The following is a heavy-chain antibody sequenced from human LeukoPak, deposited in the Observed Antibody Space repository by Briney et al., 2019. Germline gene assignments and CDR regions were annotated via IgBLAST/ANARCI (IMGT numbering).Heavy chain of an antibody. CDR2: IYSGGST. V-gene: IGHV3-53*01. CDR3: ARLLGGYSYGRYNWFDP. Sequence: PGGSLRLSCAASGFTVSSNYMSWVRQAPGKGLEWVSVIYSGGSTYYADSVKGRFTISRDNSKNTLYLQMNSLRAEDTAVYYCARLLGGYSYGRYNWFDPWGQGTLVTVSS. D-gene: IGHD5-18*01. CDR1: GFTVSSNY. J-gene: IGHJ5*02.